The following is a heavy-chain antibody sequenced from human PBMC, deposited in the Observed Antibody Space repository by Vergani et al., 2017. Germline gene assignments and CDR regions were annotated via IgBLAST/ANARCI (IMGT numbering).Heavy chain of an antibody. CDR1: GGSTSPSY. D-gene: IGHD6-6*01. J-gene: IGHJ4*02. CDR3: AREYSSSVGFLAY. V-gene: IGHV4-4*07. Sequence: QVQLQESGPGLLKPSETLSLTCIVPGGSTSPSYWSWIRQPAGKGLEWIGRIYTSESTNYNPSLKSRVTMSVNTSKNQFSLKLSSVTAADTAVYYCAREYSSSVGFLAYWGQGTLVTVSS. CDR2: IYTSEST.